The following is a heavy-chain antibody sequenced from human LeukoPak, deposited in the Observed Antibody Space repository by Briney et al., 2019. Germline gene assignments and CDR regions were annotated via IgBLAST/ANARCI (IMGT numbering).Heavy chain of an antibody. J-gene: IGHJ4*02. CDR3: ARNYYYDSSGFPFDY. D-gene: IGHD3-22*01. CDR1: GGSFNGYY. Sequence: SETLSLTCAVYGGSFNGYYWSWIRQPPGKGRGWIGEINHSGSTNYNPSLKSRVTISVDTSKNQFSLKLSSVTAADTAVYYCARNYYYDSSGFPFDYWGQGTLVTVSS. V-gene: IGHV4-34*01. CDR2: INHSGST.